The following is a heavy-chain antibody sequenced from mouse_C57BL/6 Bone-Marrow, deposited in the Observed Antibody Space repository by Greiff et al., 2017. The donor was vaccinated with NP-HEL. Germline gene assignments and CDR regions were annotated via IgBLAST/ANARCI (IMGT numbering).Heavy chain of an antibody. D-gene: IGHD2-1*01. V-gene: IGHV7-3*01. J-gene: IGHJ2*01. CDR2: IRNKANGYTT. Sequence: EVHLVESGGGLVQPGGSLSLSCAASGFTFTDYYMSWVRQPPGKALEWLGFIRNKANGYTTEYSASVKGRFTISRDNSQSILYLQMNALRAEDSATYYCARWGVNYDFDYWGQGTTLTVSS. CDR3: ARWGVNYDFDY. CDR1: GFTFTDYY.